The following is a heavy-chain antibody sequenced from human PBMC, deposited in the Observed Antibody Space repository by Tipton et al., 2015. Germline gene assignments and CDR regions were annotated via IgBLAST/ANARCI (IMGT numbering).Heavy chain of an antibody. J-gene: IGHJ4*02. D-gene: IGHD4-23*01. V-gene: IGHV4-59*01. CDR3: ARARGRHGGLFDS. Sequence: TLSLTCTVSGGSFSDYYWSWIRQSPGEGLEWIGYIYYSGSTNYNPSLRSRAAMSMDTSKTQFSLKMSSVTASDTAVYYCARARGRHGGLFDSWGQGILVTVSS. CDR1: GGSFSDYY. CDR2: IYYSGST.